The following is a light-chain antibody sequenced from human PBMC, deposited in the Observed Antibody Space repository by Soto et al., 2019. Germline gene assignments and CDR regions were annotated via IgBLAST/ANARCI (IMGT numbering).Light chain of an antibody. CDR1: RSLSSSY. Sequence: EIVLTQSPGTLSLSPGERATLSCRASRSLSSSYVVWYQQKPGQAPRLLIYAASRRATGIPDRFSGSGSATEYTITFSRLEPEDLAVYYCQQQGTFGQGTKLEIK. V-gene: IGKV3-20*01. CDR2: AAS. J-gene: IGKJ2*01. CDR3: QQQGT.